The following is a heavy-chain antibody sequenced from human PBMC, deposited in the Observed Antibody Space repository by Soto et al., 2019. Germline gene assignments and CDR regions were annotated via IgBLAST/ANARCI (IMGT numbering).Heavy chain of an antibody. Sequence: QVQLVQSGAEAKKPGASVKVSCKASGYTFTSYDINWVRQATGQGLEWMGWMNPNRGNTGYAQKFQGRVTMTRTTSVSTAYMELSSLRSEDTAVYYCARGVAWTVGMDVWGQGTTVTVSS. D-gene: IGHD2-21*01. CDR1: GYTFTSYD. CDR2: MNPNRGNT. CDR3: ARGVAWTVGMDV. V-gene: IGHV1-8*01. J-gene: IGHJ6*02.